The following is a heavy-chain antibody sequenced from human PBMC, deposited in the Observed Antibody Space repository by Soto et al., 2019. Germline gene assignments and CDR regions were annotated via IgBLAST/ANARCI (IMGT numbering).Heavy chain of an antibody. CDR2: ISHGGHA. D-gene: IGHD4-17*01. Sequence: PETLSLTCSVLGDSISDTRYYWGWIRQSPEKGLEWIGSISHGGHAYYNPSLKSRVTLFADTSRNQFSLKMKSVTVADTALYFCARQVYGDYLGGNWFDPWGQGVLVTVSS. V-gene: IGHV4-39*01. CDR3: ARQVYGDYLGGNWFDP. J-gene: IGHJ5*02. CDR1: GDSISDTRYY.